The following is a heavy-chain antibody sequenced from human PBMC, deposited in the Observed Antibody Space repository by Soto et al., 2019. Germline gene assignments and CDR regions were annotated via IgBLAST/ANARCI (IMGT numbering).Heavy chain of an antibody. V-gene: IGHV4-31*03. CDR2: IYFRGNP. Sequence: TNSGSGGFTRRMDYYGSWIRQHPEKAVATTANIYFRGNPYYSPTLDSRLTISVHTSKNQFSLKLTSVTAEDTSAYYCAREGGSYDSGGYLIRGAFDIWGQGTMVT. D-gene: IGHD3-22*01. CDR1: GGFTRRMDYY. J-gene: IGHJ3*02. CDR3: AREGGSYDSGGYLIRGAFDI.